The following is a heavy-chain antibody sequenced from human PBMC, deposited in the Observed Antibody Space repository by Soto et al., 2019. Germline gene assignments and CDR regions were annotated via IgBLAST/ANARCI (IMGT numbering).Heavy chain of an antibody. V-gene: IGHV1-2*04. CDR3: ARDKGTTGYYYGMDV. CDR2: INPNSGGT. D-gene: IGHD1-7*01. Sequence: GASVKVSCKASGYTFTGYYMHWVRQAPGQGLEWMGWINPNSGGTNYAQKFQGWVTMTRDTSISTAYMELSRLRSDDTAVYYCARDKGTTGYYYGMDVWRQGTTVTVSS. J-gene: IGHJ6*02. CDR1: GYTFTGYY.